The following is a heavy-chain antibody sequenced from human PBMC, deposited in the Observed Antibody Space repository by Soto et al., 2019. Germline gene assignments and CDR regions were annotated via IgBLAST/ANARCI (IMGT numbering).Heavy chain of an antibody. V-gene: IGHV5-51*01. CDR1: GYSFTSYW. CDR2: IYPGDSDT. Sequence: PGESLTISCKGSGYSFTSYWIDWVLQMPGKGLEWMGIIYPGDSDTRYSPSFQGQVTISADKSISTAYLQWSSLKASDPAMYFCARRHSSTSDHALHSLAQATMVTMSS. D-gene: IGHD2-2*01. J-gene: IGHJ3*02. CDR3: ARRHSSTSDHALHS.